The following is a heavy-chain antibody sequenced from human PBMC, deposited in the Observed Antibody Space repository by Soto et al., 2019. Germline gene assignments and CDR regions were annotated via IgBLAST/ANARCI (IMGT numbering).Heavy chain of an antibody. Sequence: GGSLRLSCAASGFTFSSYAMSWVRQAPGKGLEWVSAISGSGGSTYYADSVKGRFTISRDNSKNTLYLQMNSLRAEDTAVYYCENPLGGGESDYWGQGTLVTVSS. CDR3: ENPLGGGESDY. V-gene: IGHV3-23*01. D-gene: IGHD2-15*01. J-gene: IGHJ4*02. CDR2: ISGSGGST. CDR1: GFTFSSYA.